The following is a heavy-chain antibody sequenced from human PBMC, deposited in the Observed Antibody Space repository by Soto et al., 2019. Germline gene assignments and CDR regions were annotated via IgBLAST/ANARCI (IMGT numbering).Heavy chain of an antibody. D-gene: IGHD6-13*01. CDR3: ASHSSHWPFFDF. CDR1: GGSISSYY. CDR2: IYYTGLS. J-gene: IGHJ4*02. V-gene: IGHV4-59*01. Sequence: SETLSLTCTVSGGSISSYYWSWIRQPPGKGLEWIGYIYYTGLSNSNPSLNSRVNMSVDTSKNQFSLKLSSVTAADTAVYYCASHSSHWPFFDFWGQGTLVTVSS.